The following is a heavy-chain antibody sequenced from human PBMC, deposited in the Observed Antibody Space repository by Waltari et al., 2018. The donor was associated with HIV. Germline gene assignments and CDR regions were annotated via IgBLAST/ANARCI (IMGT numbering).Heavy chain of an antibody. CDR1: GGSVSSRSYF. Sequence: QLQLQESGPGLVKPSETLSLTRTVSGGSVSSRSYFWGWIRQPPGKGREWVGRIYYTGRAYYNPSLKSRVTISVDTSKNQFSLKVTSVTAADTAVYYCARHALRVGAAYWNFDLWGRGTLVTVSS. D-gene: IGHD1-26*01. CDR3: ARHALRVGAAYWNFDL. CDR2: IYYTGRA. V-gene: IGHV4-39*01. J-gene: IGHJ2*01.